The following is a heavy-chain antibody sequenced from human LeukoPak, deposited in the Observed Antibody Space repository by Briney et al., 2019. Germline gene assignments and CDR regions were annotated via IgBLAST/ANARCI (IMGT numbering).Heavy chain of an antibody. CDR1: GGSISSGGYS. V-gene: IGHV4-30-2*01. CDR2: IYHSGST. Sequence: PSQTLSLTCAVSGGSISSGGYSWSWIRQPPGKGLEWIGYIYHSGSTYYNPSLKSRVTISVDRSKNQFSLKLSSVTAADTAVYYCAGSSSSIDYWGQGTLVTVSS. D-gene: IGHD6-6*01. CDR3: AGSSSSIDY. J-gene: IGHJ4*02.